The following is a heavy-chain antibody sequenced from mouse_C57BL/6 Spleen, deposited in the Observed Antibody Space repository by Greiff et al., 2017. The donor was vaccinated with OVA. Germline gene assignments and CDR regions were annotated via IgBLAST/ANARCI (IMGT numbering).Heavy chain of an antibody. J-gene: IGHJ3*01. V-gene: IGHV5-17*01. CDR1: GFTFSDYG. CDR2: ISSGSSTI. CDR3: ARGNGDWFAY. Sequence: EVQLVESGGGLVKPGGSLKLSCAASGFTFSDYGMHWVRQAPEKGLEWVAYISSGSSTIYYADTVKGRFTISRDNAKNTLFLQMTSLRSEDTAMYYCARGNGDWFAYWGQGTLVTVSA.